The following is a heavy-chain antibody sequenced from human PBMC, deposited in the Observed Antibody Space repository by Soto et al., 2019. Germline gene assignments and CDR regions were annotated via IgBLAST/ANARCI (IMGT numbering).Heavy chain of an antibody. CDR3: ARIPRYSFPTSDDLDS. V-gene: IGHV1-69*13. Sequence: SVKVSCRASGGTFYTYTFSWVRQAPGQGLEWMGSITPIYPTTNYAERFQGRLTITADGSTRTAYMDLTSLTSEDTAVYYCARIPRYSFPTSDDLDSWGQGTLVTVSS. CDR1: GGTFYTYT. J-gene: IGHJ4*02. D-gene: IGHD5-18*01. CDR2: ITPIYPTT.